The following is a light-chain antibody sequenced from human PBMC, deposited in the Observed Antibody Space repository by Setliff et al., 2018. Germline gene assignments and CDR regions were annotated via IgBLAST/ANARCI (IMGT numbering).Light chain of an antibody. V-gene: IGLV2-11*01. CDR2: DVY. J-gene: IGLJ2*01. Sequence: QSVLTQPRSVSGSPGQSVTISCTGTRNDIAAFDFVSWYQQHPGKAPKLLISDVYKRPSGVPDRFSGSKSGNTASLTISGLQAEDEADYFCSSYADSDTSVLFGGGTKGTVL. CDR1: RNDIAAFDF. CDR3: SSYADSDTSVL.